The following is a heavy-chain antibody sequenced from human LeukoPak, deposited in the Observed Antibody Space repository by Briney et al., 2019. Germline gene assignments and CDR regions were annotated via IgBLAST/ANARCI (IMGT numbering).Heavy chain of an antibody. CDR1: GYTFTGYY. CDR3: ARGYLVVVAAAYYYYGMDV. D-gene: IGHD2-15*01. J-gene: IGHJ6*02. CDR2: IIPIFGTA. Sequence: SVKVSCKASGYTFTGYYMHWVRQAPGQGLEWMGGIIPIFGTANYAQKFQGRVTITADGSTSTAYMELSSLRSEDTAVYYCARGYLVVVAAAYYYYGMDVWGQGTTVTVSS. V-gene: IGHV1-69*13.